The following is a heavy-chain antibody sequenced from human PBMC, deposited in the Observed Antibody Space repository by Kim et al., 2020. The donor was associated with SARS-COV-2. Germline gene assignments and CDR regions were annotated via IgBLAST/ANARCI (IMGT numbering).Heavy chain of an antibody. CDR3: ARSGMPYYYGMDV. Sequence: KYNPYLKSRVTISVDKSKNQFSLKLISVTAADTAVYYCARSGMPYYYGMDVWGQGTTVTVSS. D-gene: IGHD2-15*01. J-gene: IGHJ6*02. V-gene: IGHV4-4*02.